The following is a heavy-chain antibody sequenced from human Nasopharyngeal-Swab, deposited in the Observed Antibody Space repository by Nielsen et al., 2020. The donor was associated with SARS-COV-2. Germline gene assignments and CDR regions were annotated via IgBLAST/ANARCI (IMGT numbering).Heavy chain of an antibody. CDR2: INHSGST. J-gene: IGHJ4*02. V-gene: IGHV4-34*01. Sequence: SETLSLTCAVYGGSFSGYYWSWIRQPPGKGLEWIGEINHSGSTNYNPSLKSRVTISIDTSKNQFSLKLSSVTAADTTVYYCARGYSGSSWYMGGYFDYWGQGTLVTVSS. CDR3: ARGYSGSSWYMGGYFDY. D-gene: IGHD6-13*01. CDR1: GGSFSGYY.